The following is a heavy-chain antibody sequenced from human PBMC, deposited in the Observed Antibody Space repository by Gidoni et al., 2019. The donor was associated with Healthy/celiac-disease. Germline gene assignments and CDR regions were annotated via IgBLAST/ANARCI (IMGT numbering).Heavy chain of an antibody. CDR2: IDPSDSYT. D-gene: IGHD3-22*01. V-gene: IGHV5-10-1*01. J-gene: IGHJ4*02. CDR1: GYSFTSYW. Sequence: EVQLVQSGAEVKQPGESLRISCTGSGYSFTSYWISWVRQMPGKGLEWMGRIDPSDSYTNYSPSFQGHVTISADKSISTAYLQWSSLKASDTAMYYCARQYITMIVVDPFDYWGQGTLVTVSS. CDR3: ARQYITMIVVDPFDY.